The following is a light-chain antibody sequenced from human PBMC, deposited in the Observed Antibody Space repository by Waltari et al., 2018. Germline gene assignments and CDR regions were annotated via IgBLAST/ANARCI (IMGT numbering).Light chain of an antibody. J-gene: IGKJ1*01. Sequence: DIHMTQSPSTLSAPVADRVTITCRASQSISSWLAWYQQKPGKAPKLLIYKASSLESGVPSRFSGSGSGTEFTLTISSLQPDDFATYYCQQYNSYRTFGQGTKVEIK. CDR3: QQYNSYRT. V-gene: IGKV1-5*03. CDR1: QSISSW. CDR2: KAS.